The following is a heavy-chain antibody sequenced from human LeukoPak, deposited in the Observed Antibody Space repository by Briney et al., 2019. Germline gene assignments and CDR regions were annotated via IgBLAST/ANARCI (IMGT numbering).Heavy chain of an antibody. D-gene: IGHD5-18*01. Sequence: PKWSLRRSCASSGFTCADYAMSSVRQAPGKWLYWVSGINWNGRSTGYTDSVKGRFTISSDNAKNSLYMQMNSLRAEDTALYYCARDPRGYSYGYWYFDLWGRGTLVTVSS. J-gene: IGHJ2*01. CDR1: GFTCADYA. CDR2: INWNGRST. CDR3: ARDPRGYSYGYWYFDL. V-gene: IGHV3-20*04.